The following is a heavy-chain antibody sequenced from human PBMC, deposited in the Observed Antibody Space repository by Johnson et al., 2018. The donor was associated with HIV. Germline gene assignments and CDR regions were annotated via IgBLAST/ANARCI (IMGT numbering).Heavy chain of an antibody. Sequence: QVQLVESGGGVVQPGRSLRIYCAVSEFTLSNYAMHWVRLAPGKGLQWVAVISYDGGNKYYADSAKGRFTISRDISKNTLYLDMASLRPEDTALYYCARGRKDIEAADGLDNDGFDMWGQGTLVTVSS. CDR1: EFTLSNYA. CDR2: ISYDGGNK. J-gene: IGHJ3*02. CDR3: ARGRKDIEAADGLDNDGFDM. V-gene: IGHV3-30*04. D-gene: IGHD6-13*01.